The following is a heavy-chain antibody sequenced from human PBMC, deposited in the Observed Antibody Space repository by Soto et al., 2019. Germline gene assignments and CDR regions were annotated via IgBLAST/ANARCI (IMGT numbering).Heavy chain of an antibody. J-gene: IGHJ4*02. CDR3: ARGTAVMDY. CDR2: IWYDGNNK. D-gene: IGHD3-16*01. CDR1: GFTFSSDG. Sequence: QVQLVESGGGVVQPGRSLRLSCAASGFTFSSDGMHWVRQAPGKGLEWVAYIWYDGNNKYYADSVNGRFTISRDNSKNTLYLQMNSLRVEDTSVYYCARGTAVMDYGGQGTLVTVSS. V-gene: IGHV3-33*01.